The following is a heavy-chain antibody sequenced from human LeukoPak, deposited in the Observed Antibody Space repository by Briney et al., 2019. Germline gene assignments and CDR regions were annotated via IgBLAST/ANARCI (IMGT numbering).Heavy chain of an antibody. Sequence: SSETLSLTCIVSGGSISSYYWSWIRQPAGKGLEWIGRIYTSGSTNYNPSLKSRVTISVDKSKNQFSLKLSSVTAADTAVYYCSRESTIAARLYYYYMDVWGQGTTVTVSS. CDR2: IYTSGST. CDR1: GGSISSYY. J-gene: IGHJ6*03. CDR3: SRESTIAARLYYYYMDV. D-gene: IGHD6-6*01. V-gene: IGHV4-4*07.